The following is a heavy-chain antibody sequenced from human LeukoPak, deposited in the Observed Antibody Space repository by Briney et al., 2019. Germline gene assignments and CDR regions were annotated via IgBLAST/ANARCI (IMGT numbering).Heavy chain of an antibody. J-gene: IGHJ5*02. CDR1: GYSFTDYY. CDR2: INPNSGGT. D-gene: IGHD3-16*01. CDR3: ARADRLHGGPYLIGP. Sequence: EASVKVSCKTSGYSFTDYYMHWVRQAPGQGLEWMGWINPNSGGTSSAQKFQGRVTMTRDTSITTVYMEVNWLTSDDTAMYYCARADRLHGGPYLIGPWGQGTLVPVSS. V-gene: IGHV1-2*02.